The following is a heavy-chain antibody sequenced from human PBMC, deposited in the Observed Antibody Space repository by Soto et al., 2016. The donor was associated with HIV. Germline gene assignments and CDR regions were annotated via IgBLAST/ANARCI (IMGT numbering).Heavy chain of an antibody. CDR3: AREKYSSGWSKPYYYYGMDV. CDR2: ISSNGGNT. Sequence: EVQLVESGGGLVQPGGSLRLSCAASGFTFTNYAMHWVRQAPGKGLEYVSAISSNGGNTYYANSVKGRFTISRDNSKNTVFLLVGSLRAEDTAVYYCAREKYSSGWSKPYYYYGMDVWGLGTTVTVSS. CDR1: GFTFTNYA. D-gene: IGHD6-19*01. J-gene: IGHJ6*02. V-gene: IGHV3-64*01.